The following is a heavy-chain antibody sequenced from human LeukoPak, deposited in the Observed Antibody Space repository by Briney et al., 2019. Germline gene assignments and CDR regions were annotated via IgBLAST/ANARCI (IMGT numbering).Heavy chain of an antibody. CDR3: ARVYYYGSGDY. CDR2: ISSSGSTI. J-gene: IGHJ4*02. V-gene: IGHV3-48*03. Sequence: PGGSLRLSCAASGFTFSSYEMRWFRQAPGKGLEWVSYISSSGSTIYYADSVKGRFTISRDNAKNSLYLQMNSLRAEDTAVYYCARVYYYGSGDYWGQGTLVTVSS. D-gene: IGHD3-10*01. CDR1: GFTFSSYE.